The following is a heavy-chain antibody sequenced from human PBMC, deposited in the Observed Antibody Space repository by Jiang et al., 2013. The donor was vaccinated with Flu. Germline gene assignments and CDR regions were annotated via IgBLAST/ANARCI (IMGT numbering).Heavy chain of an antibody. Sequence: GPGLVKPSETLSLTCTVSGGSISSSSYYWGWIRQPPGKGLEWIGSIYYSGSTYYNPSLKSRVTISVDTSKNQFSLKLSSVTAADTAVYYCARSDNWNDDGFDYWGQGTLVTVSS. D-gene: IGHD1-1*01. V-gene: IGHV4-39*01. CDR2: IYYSGST. J-gene: IGHJ4*02. CDR1: GGSISSSSYY. CDR3: ARSDNWNDDGFDY.